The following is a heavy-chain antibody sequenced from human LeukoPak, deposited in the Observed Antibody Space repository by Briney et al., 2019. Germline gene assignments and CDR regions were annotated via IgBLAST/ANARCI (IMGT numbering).Heavy chain of an antibody. V-gene: IGHV4-31*03. CDR2: IYYSGST. Sequence: TSETLSLTCTFSGGSTSSGGYYWSWIRQHPGKGLEWIGYIYYSGSTYYNPSLKSRVTISVDTSKNQFSLKLSSVTAADTAVYYCARSLKRITMIVVVIPAPAPFDYWGQGTLVTVSS. CDR3: ARSLKRITMIVVVIPAPAPFDY. J-gene: IGHJ4*02. D-gene: IGHD3-22*01. CDR1: GGSTSSGGYY.